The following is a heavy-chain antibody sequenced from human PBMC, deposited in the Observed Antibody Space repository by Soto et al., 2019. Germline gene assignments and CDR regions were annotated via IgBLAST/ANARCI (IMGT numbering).Heavy chain of an antibody. D-gene: IGHD1-26*01. Sequence: SVKVSCKASGGTFSSYAISWVRQAPGQGLEWMGGIIPIFGTANYAQKFQGRVTITADESTSTAYMELSSLRSEDTAVYYCARRSRGSYENYYYGMDVWGQGTTVTVSS. CDR3: ARRSRGSYENYYYGMDV. CDR2: IIPIFGTA. CDR1: GGTFSSYA. J-gene: IGHJ6*02. V-gene: IGHV1-69*13.